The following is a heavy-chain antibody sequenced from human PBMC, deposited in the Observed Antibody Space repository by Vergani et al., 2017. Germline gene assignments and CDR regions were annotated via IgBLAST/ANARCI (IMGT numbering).Heavy chain of an antibody. J-gene: IGHJ6*03. D-gene: IGHD1-26*01. CDR3: ARGTSEWELLRDYYYYYMDV. CDR2: IYYSGST. CDR1: GGSISSGGYS. V-gene: IGHV4-30-2*01. Sequence: QLQLQESGSGLVKPSQTLSLTCAVSGGSISSGGYSWSWIRQPPGKGLEWIGYIYYSGSTNYNPSLKSRVTISVDTSKNQFSLKLSSVTAADTAVYYCARGTSEWELLRDYYYYYMDVWGKGTTVTVSS.